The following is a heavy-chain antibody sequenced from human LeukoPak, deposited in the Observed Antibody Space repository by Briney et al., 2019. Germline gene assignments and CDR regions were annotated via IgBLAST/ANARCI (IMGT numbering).Heavy chain of an antibody. V-gene: IGHV1-3*01. CDR1: GYTFTSYA. Sequence: ASVKVSCKASGYTFTSYAMHWVRQAPGQRLEWMGWINAGNGNTKYSQKFQGRITITRDTSASTAYTELSSLRSEDTAVYYCARDHGNPGGNPWEYWGQGTLVTVSS. CDR3: ARDHGNPGGNPWEY. D-gene: IGHD4-23*01. J-gene: IGHJ4*02. CDR2: INAGNGNT.